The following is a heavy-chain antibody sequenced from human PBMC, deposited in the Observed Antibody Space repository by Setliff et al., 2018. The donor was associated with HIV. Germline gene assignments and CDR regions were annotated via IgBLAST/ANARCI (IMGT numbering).Heavy chain of an antibody. D-gene: IGHD3-22*01. CDR2: ISAYNGNT. J-gene: IGHJ6*02. CDR3: AREIGDYCDSSGYYPPTDYYYGMDV. V-gene: IGHV1-18*01. CDR1: GYTFTSYD. Sequence: ASVKVSCKASGYTFTSYDISWVRQAPGQGLEWMGWISAYNGNTNYAQKLQGRVTMTTDTSTSTAYMEPRSLRSDDTAVYYCAREIGDYCDSSGYYPPTDYYYGMDVWGQVTTVTVSS.